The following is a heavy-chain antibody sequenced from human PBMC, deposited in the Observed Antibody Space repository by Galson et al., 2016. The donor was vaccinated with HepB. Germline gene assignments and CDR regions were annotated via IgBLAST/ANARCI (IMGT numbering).Heavy chain of an antibody. D-gene: IGHD1-26*01. V-gene: IGHV3-53*01. CDR2: TYIDDNT. Sequence: SLRLSCAASGSTVNVQYMSWVRQAPGKGLEWVAITYIDDNTYYADSVKGRFIISRDNPKTTVYLQMNSLRAEDTAIYYCAEDGGNRGSYSVGDSFDIWGQGTMVTVSS. CDR3: AEDGGNRGSYSVGDSFDI. J-gene: IGHJ3*02. CDR1: GSTVNVQY.